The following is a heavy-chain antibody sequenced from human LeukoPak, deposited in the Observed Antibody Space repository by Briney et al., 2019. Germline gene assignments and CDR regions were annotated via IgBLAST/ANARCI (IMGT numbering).Heavy chain of an antibody. Sequence: GESLKISCKGSGYTFTSYWIGWVRQMPGKGLEWMGIIYPGDSDTRYSPSFQGQVTISADKSISTAYLQWSSLKASDTAMYYCARLDGDLSGSGGAFDIWGQGTMVTVSS. D-gene: IGHD3-22*01. J-gene: IGHJ3*02. V-gene: IGHV5-51*01. CDR1: GYTFTSYW. CDR3: ARLDGDLSGSGGAFDI. CDR2: IYPGDSDT.